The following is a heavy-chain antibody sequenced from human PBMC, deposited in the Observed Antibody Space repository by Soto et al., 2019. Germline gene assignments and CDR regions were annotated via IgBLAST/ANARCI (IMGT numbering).Heavy chain of an antibody. Sequence: SETLSLTCTVSGGSISSYYWSWIRQPPGKGLEWIGYIYYSGSTNYNPSLKSRVTISVDTSKNQFSLKLSSVTAADTAVYYCARRTSGIAARPGWFDPWGQGTLVTVSS. CDR2: IYYSGST. J-gene: IGHJ5*02. V-gene: IGHV4-59*01. CDR1: GGSISSYY. D-gene: IGHD6-6*01. CDR3: ARRTSGIAARPGWFDP.